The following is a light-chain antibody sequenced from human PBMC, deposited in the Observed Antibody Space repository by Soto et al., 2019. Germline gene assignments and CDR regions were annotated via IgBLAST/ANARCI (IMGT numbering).Light chain of an antibody. CDR1: SSDVGGYNF. CDR2: DVT. V-gene: IGLV2-11*01. J-gene: IGLJ1*01. Sequence: QSALTQPRSVSGSPGQSVTISCTGTSSDVGGYNFVSWYQQHPGKVPKLLIYDVTKRPSGVPDRFSASKSDNTASLTISGLQPEDEADYHCSSYTTSNTRQIVFGTGTKVTVL. CDR3: SSYTTSNTRQIV.